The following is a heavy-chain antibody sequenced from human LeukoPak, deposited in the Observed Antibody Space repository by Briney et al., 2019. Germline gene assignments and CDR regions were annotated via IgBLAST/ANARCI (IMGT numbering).Heavy chain of an antibody. V-gene: IGHV1-46*01. CDR1: GYTFTSYY. CDR3: ARARYSSGWTGGYYFDY. Sequence: ASVKVSFKASGYTFTSYYMHWVRQAPGQGLEWMGIINPSGGSTSYAQKFQGRVTMTRDTSTSTVYMELSSLRSEDTAVYYCARARYSSGWTGGYYFDYWGQGTLVTVSS. CDR2: INPSGGST. J-gene: IGHJ4*02. D-gene: IGHD6-19*01.